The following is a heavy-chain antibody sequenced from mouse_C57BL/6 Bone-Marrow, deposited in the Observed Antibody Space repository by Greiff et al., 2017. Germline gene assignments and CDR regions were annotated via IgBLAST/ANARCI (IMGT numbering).Heavy chain of an antibody. V-gene: IGHV1-69*01. CDR3: ASGRVVALFWYIDG. CDR1: GYTFTSYW. CDR2: IDSSDSYT. D-gene: IGHD1-1*01. Sequence: VQLQPSGAELLMPGASVKLFRKASGYTFTSYWMPRVKQRPGQGLEWIGEIDSSDSYTYYNQKFKGKSTLTVDKSPSTAYMRLSSLTAGDSAVYYCASGRVVALFWYIDGWGAGTTVTVPS. J-gene: IGHJ1*01.